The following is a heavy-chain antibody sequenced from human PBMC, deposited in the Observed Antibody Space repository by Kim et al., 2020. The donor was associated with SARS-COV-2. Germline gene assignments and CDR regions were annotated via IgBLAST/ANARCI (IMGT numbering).Heavy chain of an antibody. CDR2: IYYSGST. V-gene: IGHV4-39*01. CDR1: GGSISSSSYY. CDR3: ARQGQLEWENSWFDP. Sequence: SETLSLTCTVSGGSISSSSYYWGWIRQPPGKGLEWIGSIYYSGSTYYNPSLKSRVTISVDTSKNQFSLKLSSVTAADTAVYYCARQGQLEWENSWFDPWGQGTLVTVSS. J-gene: IGHJ5*02. D-gene: IGHD1-1*01.